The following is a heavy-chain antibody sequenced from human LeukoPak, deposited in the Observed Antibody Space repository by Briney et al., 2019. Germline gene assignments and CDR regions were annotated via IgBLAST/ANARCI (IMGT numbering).Heavy chain of an antibody. CDR3: CRNKGTLFLSSFDY. CDR1: GFTFSSYG. D-gene: IGHD2/OR15-2a*01. V-gene: IGHV3-23*01. CDR2: ISGSGGST. Sequence: GGSLRLSCAASGFTFSSYGMSWVRQAPGKGLGWVSAISGSGGSTYYADSVKGRFTISRDNSKNKLYLQMNSLRAADTAVYYRCRNKGTLFLSSFDYLGQGTLVTVSS. J-gene: IGHJ4*02.